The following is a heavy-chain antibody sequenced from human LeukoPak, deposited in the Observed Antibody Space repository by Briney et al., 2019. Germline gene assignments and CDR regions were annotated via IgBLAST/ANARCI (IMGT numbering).Heavy chain of an antibody. CDR3: ARGHALDGFDI. V-gene: IGHV3-7*01. CDR2: IKQDGSEK. J-gene: IGHJ3*02. CDR1: GFTFSRYW. Sequence: GGSLRLSCAASGFTFSRYWMSWVRQAPGKGPEGVANIKQDGSEKYYVDSVKGRFTISRDNVRNSLYLQMNSLRAEDTAVYYCARGHALDGFDIWGQGTMVTVSS.